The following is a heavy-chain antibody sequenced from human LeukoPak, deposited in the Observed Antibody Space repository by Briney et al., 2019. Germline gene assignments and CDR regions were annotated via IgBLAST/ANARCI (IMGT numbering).Heavy chain of an antibody. CDR3: AKSRYSGSYFDY. CDR1: GFTFSSFD. V-gene: IGHV3-23*01. Sequence: GGSLRLSCAASGFTFSSFDMSWVRQAPGKGLEWVSSIRSSGSSTYYADSVKGRVTVSRDNHKNTLFLQMNSLRAEDTAVYLCAKSRYSGSYFDYWGQGTLVTVYS. CDR2: IRSSGSST. J-gene: IGHJ4*02. D-gene: IGHD1-26*01.